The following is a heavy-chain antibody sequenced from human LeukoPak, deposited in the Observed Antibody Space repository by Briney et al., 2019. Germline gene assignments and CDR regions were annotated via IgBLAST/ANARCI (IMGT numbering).Heavy chain of an antibody. CDR3: AGGYTYDA. J-gene: IGHJ4*02. V-gene: IGHV4-59*07. D-gene: IGHD6-25*01. CDR1: GDSISRYY. CDR2: IHYSGTT. Sequence: ADSLALTCAVSGDSISRYYWSWMRQTPGKGREWVGYIHYSGTTNYSPSLKGRVTISLDTSTNQFSLKLPSVTAADTGVYYCAGGYTYDAWGEGSLVTVSS.